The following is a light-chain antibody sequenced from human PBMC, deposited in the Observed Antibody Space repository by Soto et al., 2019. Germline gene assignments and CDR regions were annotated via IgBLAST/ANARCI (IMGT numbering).Light chain of an antibody. CDR1: QDISNY. V-gene: IGKV1-33*01. Sequence: DIQMTQSPSSLSASVGDRVTITCQASQDISNYLNWYQQTPGKAPKILIYDASNLGTGVPSRFSGSGSGTDFTFPISSLQPEDIATYYCQQYDNLPITFGQGTRLEIK. J-gene: IGKJ5*01. CDR3: QQYDNLPIT. CDR2: DAS.